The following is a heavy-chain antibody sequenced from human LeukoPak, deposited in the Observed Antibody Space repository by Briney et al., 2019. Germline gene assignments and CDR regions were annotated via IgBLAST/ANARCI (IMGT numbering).Heavy chain of an antibody. J-gene: IGHJ4*02. CDR2: ISSGGINT. D-gene: IGHD1-26*01. Sequence: QPSGTLSLTCAVSGGSISSSNWWSWVRQAPGKGLEWVSGISSGGINTYYADSVKGRFTISRDNSKNTLDLQMDSLRAEDTALYYCAKAVGNIRQQIDNWGQGTLVTVS. V-gene: IGHV3-23*01. CDR1: GGSISSSN. CDR3: AKAVGNIRQQIDN.